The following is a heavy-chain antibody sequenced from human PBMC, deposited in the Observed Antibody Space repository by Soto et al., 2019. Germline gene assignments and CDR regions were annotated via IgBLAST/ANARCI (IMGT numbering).Heavy chain of an antibody. Sequence: EVQLVESGGGLTQPGGSLRLSCVVSGFIVSSSHMIWVRQAPGKGLEGVSILYNHGKTNYVDSVKVRYTITRDNSKNTVYLQVNSLRVENTAVYYCARLTEAVRHWGQGALVTVSS. J-gene: IGHJ4*02. CDR1: GFIVSSSH. CDR3: ARLTEAVRH. CDR2: LYNHGKT. D-gene: IGHD2-2*01. V-gene: IGHV3-53*01.